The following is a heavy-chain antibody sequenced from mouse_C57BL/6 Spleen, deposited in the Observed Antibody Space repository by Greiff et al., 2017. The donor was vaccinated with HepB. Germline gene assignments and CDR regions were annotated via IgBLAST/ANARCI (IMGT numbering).Heavy chain of an antibody. D-gene: IGHD1-1*01. J-gene: IGHJ4*01. CDR2: ISDGGSYT. Sequence: EVKLVESGGGLVKPGGSLKLSCAASGFTFSSYAMSWVRQTPEKRLEWVATISDGGSYTYYPDNVKGRFTISRDNAKNNLYLQMSHLKSEDTAMYYCARGLRSYYAMDYWGQGTSVTVSS. V-gene: IGHV5-4*03. CDR3: ARGLRSYYAMDY. CDR1: GFTFSSYA.